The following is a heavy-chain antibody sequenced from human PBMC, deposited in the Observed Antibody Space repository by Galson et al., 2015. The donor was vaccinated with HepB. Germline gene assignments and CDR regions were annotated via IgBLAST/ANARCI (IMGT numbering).Heavy chain of an antibody. CDR1: GFTFSSYT. J-gene: IGHJ4*02. CDR2: ISTTSDNK. V-gene: IGHV3-48*01. CDR3: TRIALSGSYWYFDY. Sequence: LRLSCAASGFTFSSYTMNWVRQAPGKGLEWISYISTTSDNKFSADSVRGRFIISRDNAKNLLYLQMNSLRAEDTAVYYCTRIALSGSYWYFDYWGQGSLVTVSS. D-gene: IGHD1-26*01.